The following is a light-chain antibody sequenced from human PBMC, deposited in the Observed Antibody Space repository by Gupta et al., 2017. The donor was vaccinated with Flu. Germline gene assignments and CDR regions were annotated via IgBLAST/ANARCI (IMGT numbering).Light chain of an antibody. Sequence: TISCSGTSSNVGAYNYVSWYQLHAGKAHKLIIFEVSERSAGVANRFSGSKSGNTASLTVSGRQAEDEDDYYGSSDTNINTIVFGGGTKLTVL. CDR3: SSDTNINTIV. J-gene: IGLJ3*02. V-gene: IGLV2-14*01. CDR1: SSNVGAYNY. CDR2: EVS.